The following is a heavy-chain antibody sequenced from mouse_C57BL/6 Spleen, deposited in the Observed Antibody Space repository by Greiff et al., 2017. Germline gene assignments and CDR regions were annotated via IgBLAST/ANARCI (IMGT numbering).Heavy chain of an antibody. V-gene: IGHV1-53*01. CDR1: GYTFTSYW. D-gene: IGHD1-1*01. CDR3: ARDWDYYGGYYAMDY. CDR2: INPSNGGT. Sequence: VQLQQPGTELVKPGASVKLSCKASGYTFTSYWMHWVKQRPGQGLEWIGNINPSNGGTNYNEKFKSKATLTVDTSSSTAYMQLSSLTSEDSAVYYCARDWDYYGGYYAMDYWGQGTSGTVSS. J-gene: IGHJ4*01.